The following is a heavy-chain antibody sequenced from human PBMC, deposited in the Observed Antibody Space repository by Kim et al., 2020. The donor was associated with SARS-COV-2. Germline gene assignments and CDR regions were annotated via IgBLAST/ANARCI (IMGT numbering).Heavy chain of an antibody. Sequence: AVSVRSRITINPDPSKNQFSLQLNSVTPEDTAVYYCARSAGNSSFYYFDSWGQGTLVTVSS. V-gene: IGHV6-1*01. D-gene: IGHD6-6*01. CDR3: ARSAGNSSFYYFDS. J-gene: IGHJ4*02.